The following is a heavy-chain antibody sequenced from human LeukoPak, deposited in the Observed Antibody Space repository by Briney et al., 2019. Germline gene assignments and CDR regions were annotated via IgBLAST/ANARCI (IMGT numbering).Heavy chain of an antibody. CDR3: ARGGGMVTVDY. D-gene: IGHD5-18*01. CDR1: GFTLSSYE. CDR2: ISSSGSTI. J-gene: IGHJ4*02. Sequence: GGSLRLSCEASGFTLSSYEMNWVRQAPGKGLEWVSYISSSGSTIYYADSVKGRFTISRDNAKNSLYLQMNSLRAEDTAVYYCARGGGMVTVDYWGQGTLVTVSS. V-gene: IGHV3-48*03.